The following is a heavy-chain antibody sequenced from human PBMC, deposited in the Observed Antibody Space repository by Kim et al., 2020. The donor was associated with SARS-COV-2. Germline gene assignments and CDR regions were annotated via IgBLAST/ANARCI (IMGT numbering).Heavy chain of an antibody. J-gene: IGHJ4*02. CDR1: GFTFSTYW. CDR3: ASGYYGSGTFSFDY. Sequence: GGSLRLSCAASGFTFSTYWMTWVRQAPGKGLEWVANIKQDGSEKYYVDSVKGRFTISRDNAKNSLYLQMNSLRAEDTAVYYCASGYYGSGTFSFDYWGQGTLVTVSS. D-gene: IGHD3-10*01. CDR2: IKQDGSEK. V-gene: IGHV3-7*03.